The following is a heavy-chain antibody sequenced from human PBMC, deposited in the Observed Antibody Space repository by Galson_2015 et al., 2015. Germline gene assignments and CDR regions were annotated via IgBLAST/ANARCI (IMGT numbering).Heavy chain of an antibody. D-gene: IGHD3-9*01. CDR3: ARVQRENHYDILTGYYSNPDY. CDR1: GFTFSDYY. CDR2: ISSSSSYT. V-gene: IGHV3-11*06. J-gene: IGHJ4*02. Sequence: SLRLSCAASGFTFSDYYMSWIRQAPGKGLEWVSYISSSSSYTNYADSVKGRFTISRDNAKNSLYLQMNSLRAEDTAVYYCARVQRENHYDILTGYYSNPDYWGQGTLVTVSS.